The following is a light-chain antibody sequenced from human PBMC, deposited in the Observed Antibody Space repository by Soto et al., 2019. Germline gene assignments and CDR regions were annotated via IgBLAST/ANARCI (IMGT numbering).Light chain of an antibody. CDR1: SSDVGGYNY. CDR3: CSYAGSYTLV. Sequence: QSVLTQPRSVSGSPGQSVTISCTGSSSDVGGYNYVSWYQQHPGKAPKLMIYDVSKRPSGVPDRFSGSKSGNTASLTISGLQAEHGADYYCCSYAGSYTLVFGGGTKLTVL. V-gene: IGLV2-11*01. J-gene: IGLJ3*02. CDR2: DVS.